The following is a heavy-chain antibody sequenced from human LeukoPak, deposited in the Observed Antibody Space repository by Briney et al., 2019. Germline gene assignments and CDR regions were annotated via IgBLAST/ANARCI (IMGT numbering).Heavy chain of an antibody. J-gene: IGHJ4*02. V-gene: IGHV4-59*08. CDR3: ARHRGYYDSSGYLPTVFDY. Sequence: SETLSLTCTVSGGSISSYYWSWIRQPPGKGLEWIGYIYYSGSTNSNPSLKSRVTISVDTSKNQFSLKLSSVTAADTAVYYCARHRGYYDSSGYLPTVFDYWGQGTLVTVSS. CDR2: IYYSGST. D-gene: IGHD3-22*01. CDR1: GGSISSYY.